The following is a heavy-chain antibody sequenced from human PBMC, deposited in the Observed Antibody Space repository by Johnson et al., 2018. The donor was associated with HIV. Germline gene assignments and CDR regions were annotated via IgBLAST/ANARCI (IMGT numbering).Heavy chain of an antibody. CDR2: IYSGGNT. J-gene: IGHJ3*02. D-gene: IGHD4-23*01. CDR1: GFTVSSNY. Sequence: VQVVESGGGLVQPGGSLRLSCAASGFTVSSNYMSWVRQAPGKGLEWVSVIYSGGNTYYADSVKGRFTISRDNSKNTLYLQMNSLRAEDTALYYCARDFNSGSPDGAFDIWGQGTMVTVSS. V-gene: IGHV3-66*01. CDR3: ARDFNSGSPDGAFDI.